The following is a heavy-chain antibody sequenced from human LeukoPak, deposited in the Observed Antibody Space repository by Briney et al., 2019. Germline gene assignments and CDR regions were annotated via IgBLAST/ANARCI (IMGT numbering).Heavy chain of an antibody. CDR3: ARGRPYSASYYDSDY. J-gene: IGHJ4*02. CDR2: IHVSGST. V-gene: IGHV4-4*07. Sequence: SETLSLTCTVSGGSISSYYWRWIRQHAGKGLEWIGRIHVSGSTNYNPSLKSRVTMSVDTSKNQFSLKLSSVTAADTAIYYCARGRPYSASYYDSDYWGQGTLVTVSS. D-gene: IGHD1-26*01. CDR1: GGSISSYY.